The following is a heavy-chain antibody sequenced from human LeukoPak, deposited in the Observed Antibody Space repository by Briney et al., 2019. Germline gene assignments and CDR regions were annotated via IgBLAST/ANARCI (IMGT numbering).Heavy chain of an antibody. CDR1: GFTFSSYA. D-gene: IGHD2-2*01. V-gene: IGHV3-30*04. CDR3: ARDIGYCSSTSCSYYFDY. Sequence: GGSLRLSCAASGFTFSSYAMHWVRQAPGKGLEWVAVIPYDGSNKYYADSVKGRFTISRDNSKNTLYLQMNSLRAEDTAVYYCARDIGYCSSTSCSYYFDYWGQGTLVTVSS. J-gene: IGHJ4*02. CDR2: IPYDGSNK.